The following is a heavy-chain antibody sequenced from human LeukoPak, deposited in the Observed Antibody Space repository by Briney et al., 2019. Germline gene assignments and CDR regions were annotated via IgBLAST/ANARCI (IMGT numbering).Heavy chain of an antibody. CDR2: INPNSGGT. J-gene: IGHJ4*02. Sequence: ASVKVSCKASGYTFTGYYMHWVRQAPGQGLEWMGWINPNSGGTNYAQKFQGRVTMTRDTSISTAYMELSSLRSEDTAVYYCARGRVKRGYSGYDYDYWGQGTLVTVSS. CDR3: ARGRVKRGYSGYDYDY. D-gene: IGHD5-12*01. V-gene: IGHV1-2*02. CDR1: GYTFTGYY.